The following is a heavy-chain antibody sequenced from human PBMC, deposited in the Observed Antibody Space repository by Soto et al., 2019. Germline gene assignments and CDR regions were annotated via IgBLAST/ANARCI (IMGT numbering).Heavy chain of an antibody. CDR2: MDPNSGNT. D-gene: IGHD3-10*01. CDR3: ARGPRGLVRGVEVSRNFDY. Sequence: ASVKVSCKASGYTFTSYDINWVRQATGQGLEWMGWMDPNSGNTGYAQKFQGRVTMTRNTSISTAYMELSSLRSEDTAVYYCARGPRGLVRGVEVSRNFDYWGQGTLVTVSS. J-gene: IGHJ4*02. V-gene: IGHV1-8*01. CDR1: GYTFTSYD.